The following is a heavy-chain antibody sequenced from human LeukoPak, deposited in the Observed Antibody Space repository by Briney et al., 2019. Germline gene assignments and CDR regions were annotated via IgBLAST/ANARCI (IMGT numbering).Heavy chain of an antibody. CDR3: ARAGTVTNDAPANY. CDR2: IYSDGRT. CDR1: GYTVSTNY. J-gene: IGHJ4*02. Sequence: GGSMRPSCAASGYTVSTNYMSWDRQAPGKGLEWVSVIYSDGRTSYADSVRGRFPISRDNSKNTLYLQMNSLRAEDTAVYYCARAGTVTNDAPANYWGQGTLVTVSS. V-gene: IGHV3-66*01. D-gene: IGHD4-17*01.